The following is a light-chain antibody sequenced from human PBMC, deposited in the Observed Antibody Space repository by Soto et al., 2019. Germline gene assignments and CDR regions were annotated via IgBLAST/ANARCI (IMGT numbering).Light chain of an antibody. J-gene: IGKJ5*01. Sequence: DIQMTQSPSSLSASLGDRVTMTCRASQSISSYLNWYQQKPGKAPKLLIYDASTLESGVPSRFSGSGSGTDFTLTISSLQPEDFAVYYCQQRSNWPPYTFGQGTRLENK. CDR2: DAS. CDR3: QQRSNWPPYT. CDR1: QSISSY. V-gene: IGKV1-39*01.